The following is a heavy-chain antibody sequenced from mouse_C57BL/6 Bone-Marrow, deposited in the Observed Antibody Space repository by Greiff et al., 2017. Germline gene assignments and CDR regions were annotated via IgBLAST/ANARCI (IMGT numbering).Heavy chain of an antibody. Sequence: QVQLQQSGPELVKPGASVKLSCKASGYTFTSYDINWVKQRPGQGLAWIGWIYPRDGSPKYNEKFKGKATLTVDTSSSTAYMELHSLTSEDSAVYFCARDYGSSDWYFDVWGTGTTVTVSS. CDR3: ARDYGSSDWYFDV. J-gene: IGHJ1*03. V-gene: IGHV1-85*01. D-gene: IGHD1-1*01. CDR2: IYPRDGSP. CDR1: GYTFTSYD.